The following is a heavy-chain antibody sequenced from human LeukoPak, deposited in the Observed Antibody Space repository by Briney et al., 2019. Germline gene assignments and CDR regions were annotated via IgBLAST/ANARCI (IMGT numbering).Heavy chain of an antibody. Sequence: GGSLRLSCAASGFTFSNAWMSWVRQAPGKGLEWVCRIKSKTGGGKTDYAAPVKGRFTISRDDSKNTLYLQMNSLKTEDTAVYYCTTDHSSSWYGRDYYGMDVWGKGTTVTVSS. CDR3: TTDHSSSWYGRDYYGMDV. V-gene: IGHV3-15*01. D-gene: IGHD6-13*01. CDR2: IKSKTGGGKT. CDR1: GFTFSNAW. J-gene: IGHJ6*04.